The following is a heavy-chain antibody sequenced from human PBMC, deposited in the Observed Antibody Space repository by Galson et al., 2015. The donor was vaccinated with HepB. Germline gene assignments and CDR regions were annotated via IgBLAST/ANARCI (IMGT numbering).Heavy chain of an antibody. CDR3: AREPRDIVVVPAAKVFDY. J-gene: IGHJ4*02. CDR1: GDSVSSNSAA. CDR2: TYYRSKWYN. Sequence: CAISGDSVSSNSAAWNWIRQSPSRGLEWLGRTYYRSKWYNDYAVSVKSRITINPGTSKNQFSLQLNSVTPEDTAVYYCAREPRDIVVVPAAKVFDYWGQGTLVTVSS. V-gene: IGHV6-1*01. D-gene: IGHD2-2*01.